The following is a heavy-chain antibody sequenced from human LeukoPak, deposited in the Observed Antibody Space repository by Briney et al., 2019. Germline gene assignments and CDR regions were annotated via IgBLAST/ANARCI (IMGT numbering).Heavy chain of an antibody. CDR2: VSYGASNT. J-gene: IGHJ4*02. CDR1: GFTFSTYG. Sequence: GSLRLSCAASGFTFSTYGMHWVRQAPGKGLEWVAVVSYGASNTYYADSVKGRFTISRDNSKNTLYLQMNSLRAEDTAVYYCAKVVPAATYYFDYWGQGTLVTVSS. CDR3: AKVVPAATYYFDY. V-gene: IGHV3-30*12. D-gene: IGHD2-2*01.